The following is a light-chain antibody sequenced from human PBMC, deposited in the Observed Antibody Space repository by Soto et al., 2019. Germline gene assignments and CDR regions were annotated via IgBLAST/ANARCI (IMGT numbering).Light chain of an antibody. V-gene: IGKV1-5*01. CDR1: QSVSTW. J-gene: IGKJ1*01. Sequence: DIQMTQSPSTLSASVGDRVTITCRASQSVSTWLAWYQQKPGTAPKVLIYDASSLQSGVPSRFSGSGSGTEFTLTFSSLQHDDFATYFCQQYNNYWTFGQGTKVEIK. CDR3: QQYNNYWT. CDR2: DAS.